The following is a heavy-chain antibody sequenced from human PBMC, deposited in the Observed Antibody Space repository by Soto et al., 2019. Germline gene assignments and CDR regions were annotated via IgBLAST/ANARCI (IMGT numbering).Heavy chain of an antibody. CDR1: GFTFSSYS. D-gene: IGHD3-10*01. V-gene: IGHV3-21*01. CDR2: ISSSSSYI. CDR3: ARSFGYYGSGSYYDYCYYYMDV. Sequence: GALRLSCAASGFTFSSYSMNWVRQAPGKGLEWVSSISSSSSYIYYADSVKGRFTISRDNAKNSLYLQMNSLRAEDTAVYYCARSFGYYGSGSYYDYCYYYMDVWGKGTTVTVSS. J-gene: IGHJ6*03.